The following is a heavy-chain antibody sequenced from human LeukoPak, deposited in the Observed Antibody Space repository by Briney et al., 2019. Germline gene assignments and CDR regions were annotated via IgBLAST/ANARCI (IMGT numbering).Heavy chain of an antibody. J-gene: IGHJ4*02. CDR3: AKRGGSRYFDY. CDR2: ISSSSSYK. V-gene: IGHV3-21*01. Sequence: GGPLRLSCAASGFTFSSYSMNWVRQAPGKGLEWVSSISSSSSYKYYADSVKGRFTISRDNAKNSLYLQMNSLRAEDTAVYYCAKRGGSRYFDYWGQGTLVTVSS. D-gene: IGHD3-16*01. CDR1: GFTFSSYS.